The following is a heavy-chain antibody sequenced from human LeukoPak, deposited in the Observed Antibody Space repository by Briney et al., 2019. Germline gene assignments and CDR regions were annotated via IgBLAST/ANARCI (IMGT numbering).Heavy chain of an antibody. J-gene: IGHJ3*02. CDR2: IYYSGST. Sequence: PSETLSLTCTVSGGSISSSSYYWGWIRQPPGKGLEWIGSIYYSGSTNYNPSLKSRVTISVDTSKNQFSLKLSSVTAADTAVYYCAIIAALQKAPHDAFDIWGQGTMVTVSS. V-gene: IGHV4-39*07. CDR1: GGSISSSSYY. CDR3: AIIAALQKAPHDAFDI. D-gene: IGHD6-6*01.